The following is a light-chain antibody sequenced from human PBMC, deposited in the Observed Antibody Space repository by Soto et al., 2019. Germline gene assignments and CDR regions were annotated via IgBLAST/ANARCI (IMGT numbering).Light chain of an antibody. CDR1: SSNIGAAYD. CDR2: DNN. V-gene: IGLV1-40*01. J-gene: IGLJ3*02. CDR3: QSYDSSLSGRV. Sequence: QSVLTQPPSVSGSPGQKVTISCTRSSSNIGAAYDVPWYQHLPGTAPKLLIYDNNNRPSGVPDRFSGSKSGTSASLAITGLQAEDEADYYCQSYDSSLSGRVFGGGTKLTVL.